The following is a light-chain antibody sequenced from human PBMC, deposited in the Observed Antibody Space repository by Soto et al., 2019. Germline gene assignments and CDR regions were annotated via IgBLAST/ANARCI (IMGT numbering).Light chain of an antibody. CDR3: QQYSSPTRT. CDR2: GAS. J-gene: IGKJ1*01. CDR1: QSVSSY. V-gene: IGKV3-20*01. Sequence: EIVLTQSPGSLSLSPGERATLSCRASQSVSSYLAWYQQKPGQAPRLLISGASSRATGFPDRFSGSGSGTDFSLTISRLEPEDSAVYYCQQYSSPTRTFGQGTKVDIK.